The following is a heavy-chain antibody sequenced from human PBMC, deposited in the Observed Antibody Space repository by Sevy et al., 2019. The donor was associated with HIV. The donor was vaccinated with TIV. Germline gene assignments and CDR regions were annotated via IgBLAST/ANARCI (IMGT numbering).Heavy chain of an antibody. V-gene: IGHV4-4*02. D-gene: IGHD2-15*01. CDR3: ARVTYCSGGSCYPRGDAFDI. Sequence: SETLSLTCAVSGGSISSSNWWSWVRQPPGKGLGWIGEIYRSRSTNYNPSLKSRVTISVDKSKNQISLKLSSVTAADTAVYYCARVTYCSGGSCYPRGDAFDIWGQGTMVTVSS. CDR1: GGSISSSNW. CDR2: IYRSRST. J-gene: IGHJ3*02.